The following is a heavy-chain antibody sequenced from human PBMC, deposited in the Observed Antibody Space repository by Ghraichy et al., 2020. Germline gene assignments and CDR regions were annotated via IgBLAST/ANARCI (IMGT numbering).Heavy chain of an antibody. V-gene: IGHV4-59*01. D-gene: IGHD4-23*01. CDR1: GGSISSYY. Sequence: SETLSLTCTVSGGSISSYYWSWIRQPPGKGLEWIGYIYYSGSTNYNPSLKSRVTISVDTSKNQFSLKLSSVTAADTAVYYCARDGATVVTPYNWYFDLWGRGTLVTVSS. CDR2: IYYSGST. CDR3: ARDGATVVTPYNWYFDL. J-gene: IGHJ2*01.